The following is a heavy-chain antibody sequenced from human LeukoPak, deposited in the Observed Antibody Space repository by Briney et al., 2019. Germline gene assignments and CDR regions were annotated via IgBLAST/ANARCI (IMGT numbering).Heavy chain of an antibody. D-gene: IGHD4-17*01. J-gene: IGHJ6*04. V-gene: IGHV3-30*18. CDR1: GFTFSSYG. CDR3: AKTHDYGDYGGGRYYYYGMDV. Sequence: PGRSLRLSCAASGFTFSSYGMHWVRQAPGKGLEWVAVISYDGSNKYYADSVKGRFTISRDNSKNTLYLQMNSLRAEDTAVYYCAKTHDYGDYGGGRYYYYGMDVRGKGTTVTVSS. CDR2: ISYDGSNK.